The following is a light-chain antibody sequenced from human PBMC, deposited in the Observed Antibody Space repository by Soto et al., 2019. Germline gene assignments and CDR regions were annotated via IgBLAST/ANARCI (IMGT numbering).Light chain of an antibody. CDR2: GAS. V-gene: IGKV3-20*01. CDR1: ETVSGSS. Sequence: DIVLTQSPGTLSLSPGERATLSCRASETVSGSSLAWYQQKPGQAPRLLIYGASSRATGIPDRFSGSGSGTDFTLTISRLEPQDFAVYDCQQYGSSRTFGQGTKVEIK. J-gene: IGKJ1*01. CDR3: QQYGSSRT.